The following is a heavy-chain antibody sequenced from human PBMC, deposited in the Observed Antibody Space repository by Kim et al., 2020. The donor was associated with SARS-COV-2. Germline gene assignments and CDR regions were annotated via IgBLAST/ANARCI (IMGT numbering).Heavy chain of an antibody. Sequence: GGSLRLSCTASGFTFGDYAMSWVRQAPGKGLEWVGFIRSKAYGGTTEYAASVKGRFTISRDDSKSIAYLQMNSLKTEDTAVYYCTRALGVGYDSSGYYYHDYWGEGTLVTVPS. CDR3: TRALGVGYDSSGYYYHDY. J-gene: IGHJ4*02. CDR2: IRSKAYGGTT. V-gene: IGHV3-49*04. CDR1: GFTFGDYA. D-gene: IGHD3-22*01.